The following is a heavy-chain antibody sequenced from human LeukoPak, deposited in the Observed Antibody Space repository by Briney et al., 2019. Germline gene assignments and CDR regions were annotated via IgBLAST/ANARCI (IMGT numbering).Heavy chain of an antibody. CDR2: IYSGGST. CDR1: GFTVRSNY. CDR3: ARAAGDGGWFLNPFDF. J-gene: IGHJ4*02. Sequence: PGGSLRLSCAASGFTVRSNYMSWVRQAPGKGLEWVSVIYSGGSTYYADSVKGRFTISRDNSKNTLYLQMNSLRAEDTAVYYCARAAGDGGWFLNPFDFWGQGTLVTVSS. V-gene: IGHV3-53*01. D-gene: IGHD6-19*01.